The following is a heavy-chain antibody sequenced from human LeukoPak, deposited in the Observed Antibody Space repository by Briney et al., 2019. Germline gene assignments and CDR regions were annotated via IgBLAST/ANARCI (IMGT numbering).Heavy chain of an antibody. CDR3: ARGGGDILTGYGANWFDP. J-gene: IGHJ5*02. Sequence: ASVNVSCTASGGTFSSYAISWVRQAPGQGLEWMGGIIPIFGTANYAQKFQGRVTITADKSTSTAYMELSSLRSEDTAVYYCARGGGDILTGYGANWFDPWGQGTLVTVSS. D-gene: IGHD3-9*01. V-gene: IGHV1-69*06. CDR2: IIPIFGTA. CDR1: GGTFSSYA.